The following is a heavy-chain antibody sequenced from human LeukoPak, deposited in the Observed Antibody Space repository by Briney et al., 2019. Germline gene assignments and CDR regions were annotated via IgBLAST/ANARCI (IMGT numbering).Heavy chain of an antibody. CDR3: ARVGLKGSYRGAFDY. CDR1: GDSIGSGTFC. Sequence: PSQTLSLTCPVSGDSIGSGTFCWNWVRQPAGTGLEWIGRICASGSTDYNPSLKSRVTISVDRSKNQFSLKLSSVTAADTAVYYCARVGLKGSYRGAFDYWGQGTLVTVSS. J-gene: IGHJ4*02. CDR2: ICASGST. V-gene: IGHV4-61*02. D-gene: IGHD1-26*01.